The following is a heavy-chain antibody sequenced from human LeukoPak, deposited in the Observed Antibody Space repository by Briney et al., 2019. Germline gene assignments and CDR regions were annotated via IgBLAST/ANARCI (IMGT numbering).Heavy chain of an antibody. CDR2: INHSGST. J-gene: IGHJ5*02. CDR3: ARGRAYYDFWSEIRFDP. V-gene: IGHV4-39*07. D-gene: IGHD3-3*01. Sequence: SETLSLTCTVSGDFISSSRFHWAWIRQPPGKGLEWIGEINHSGSTNYNPSLKSRVTISVDTSKNQFSLKLSSVTAADTAVYYCARGRAYYDFWSEIRFDPWGQGTLVTVSS. CDR1: GDFISSSRFH.